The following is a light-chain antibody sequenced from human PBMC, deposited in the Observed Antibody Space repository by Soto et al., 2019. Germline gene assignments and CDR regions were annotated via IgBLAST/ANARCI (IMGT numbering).Light chain of an antibody. CDR3: AAWDGSLGCRAV. J-gene: IGLJ2*01. Sequence: QSVLPQPPSASGTPGQRGTISCSGGSSNIGDHIAYWYQQIPGTAPKLLIYRNNQRPSGVPERFSGSKSGTSASLAISVLRSDDEADYYCAAWDGSLGCRAVFGGGTKVTVL. CDR1: SSNIGDHI. CDR2: RNN. V-gene: IGLV1-47*01.